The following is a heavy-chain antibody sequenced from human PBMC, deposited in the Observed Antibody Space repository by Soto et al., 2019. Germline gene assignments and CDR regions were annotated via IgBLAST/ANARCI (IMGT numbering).Heavy chain of an antibody. J-gene: IGHJ3*02. CDR3: ARVQGHVEAFDI. V-gene: IGHV4-4*02. CDR2: IYHSGST. D-gene: IGHD2-21*01. Sequence: SETLSLTCAVSSGSISSSNWWSWVRQPPGKGLEWIGEIYHSGSTNYNPSLKSRVTISVDKSKNQFSLKLSSVTAADTAVYYCARVQGHVEAFDIWGQGTMVTVSS. CDR1: SGSISSSNW.